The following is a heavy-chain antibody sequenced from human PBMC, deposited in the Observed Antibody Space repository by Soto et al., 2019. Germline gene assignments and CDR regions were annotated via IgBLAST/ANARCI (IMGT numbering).Heavy chain of an antibody. J-gene: IGHJ6*02. V-gene: IGHV4-31*03. CDR1: GGSISSGGYY. Sequence: PSETLSLTCTVSGGSISSGGYYWSWIRQHPGKGLEWIGYIYYSGSTYYNPSLKSRVTISVDTPKNQFSLKLSSVTAADTAVYYCARARVVPAAIDYYGMDVWGQGTTVTVSS. D-gene: IGHD2-2*02. CDR3: ARARVVPAAIDYYGMDV. CDR2: IYYSGST.